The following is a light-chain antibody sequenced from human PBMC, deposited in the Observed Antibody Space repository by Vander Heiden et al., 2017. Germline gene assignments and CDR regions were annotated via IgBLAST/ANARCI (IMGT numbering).Light chain of an antibody. J-gene: IGKJ2*01. CDR1: QSISSY. CDR3: QQCYSTPPFT. Sequence: DIHRTHSPSSLSASVGGRVTITCRASQSISSYLDWYQQKPGKAPKLLIYAASRLQSGVPYRFSGSGSGTDFTLTISSLQPEDFATYYCQQCYSTPPFTFGQGTRLEIK. V-gene: IGKV1-39*01. CDR2: AAS.